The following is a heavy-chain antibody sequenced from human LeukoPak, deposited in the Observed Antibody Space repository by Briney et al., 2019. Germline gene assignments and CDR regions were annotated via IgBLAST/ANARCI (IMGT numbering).Heavy chain of an antibody. Sequence: GASVKVSCKASGYTFTSYDINWVRQAPGQGLEWMGWMNPNSGNTGYAQKFQGRVTMTEDTSTDTAYMELSSLRSEDTAVYYCATGTYYYDSSGYYVLDYWGQGTLVTVSS. D-gene: IGHD3-22*01. CDR1: GYTFTSYD. V-gene: IGHV1-8*02. CDR3: ATGTYYYDSSGYYVLDY. CDR2: MNPNSGNT. J-gene: IGHJ4*02.